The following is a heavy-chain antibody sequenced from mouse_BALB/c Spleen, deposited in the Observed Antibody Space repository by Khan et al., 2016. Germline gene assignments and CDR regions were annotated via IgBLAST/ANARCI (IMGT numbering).Heavy chain of an antibody. D-gene: IGHD2-12*01. V-gene: IGHV3-2*02. CDR2: ISYSGST. Sequence: QLEESGPGLVKPSQSLSLTCTVTGYSITSDYAWNWIRQFPGNKLEWRGYISYSGSTSYNPSLKSRISITRDTSKNQVFMQLNSVTPEYTATYYCARGNYCYVYAMDYWGQGTSVTVSS. CDR1: GYSITSDYA. J-gene: IGHJ4*01. CDR3: ARGNYCYVYAMDY.